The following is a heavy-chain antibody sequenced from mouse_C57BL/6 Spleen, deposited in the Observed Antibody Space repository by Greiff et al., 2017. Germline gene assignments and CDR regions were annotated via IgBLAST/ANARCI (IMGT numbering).Heavy chain of an antibody. D-gene: IGHD1-1*01. V-gene: IGHV5-16*01. J-gene: IGHJ1*03. CDR1: GFTFSDYY. CDR2: INYDGSST. Sequence: EVQRVESEGGLVQPGSSMKLSCTASGFTFSDYYMAWVRQVPEKGLEWVANINYDGSSTYYLDSLKSRFIISRDNAKNILYLQMSSLKSEDTATYYCARAPYYGSSYGYFDVWGTGTTVTVSS. CDR3: ARAPYYGSSYGYFDV.